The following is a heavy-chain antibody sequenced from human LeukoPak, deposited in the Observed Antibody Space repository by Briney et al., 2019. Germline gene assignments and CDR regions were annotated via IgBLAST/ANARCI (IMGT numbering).Heavy chain of an antibody. D-gene: IGHD3-22*01. V-gene: IGHV3-23*01. J-gene: IGHJ5*02. Sequence: GGSLRLSCAASGFTFINYDMTWVRQAPGQGLEWVSVITGSGDNTYYADSVKGRFTISRDNSKNTLYLQMNSLRVEDTALYYCVNSVVKPSWGQGTLVTVSS. CDR2: ITGSGDNT. CDR1: GFTFINYD. CDR3: VNSVVKPS.